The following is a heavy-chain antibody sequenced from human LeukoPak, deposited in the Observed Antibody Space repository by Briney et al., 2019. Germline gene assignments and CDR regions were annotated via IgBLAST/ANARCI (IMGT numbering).Heavy chain of an antibody. J-gene: IGHJ5*02. CDR2: IYYSGST. CDR3: AIVSAAGTIDWFDP. V-gene: IGHV4-39*02. Sequence: PSETLSLTCTVSGGSISRTSYYWAWIRQPPGKGPEWIGSIYYSGSTYYNPSLKSRVTISVDTSKNHFSLKLSSVTAADTAVYYCAIVSAAGTIDWFDPWGQGTLVTVSS. CDR1: GGSISRTSYY. D-gene: IGHD6-13*01.